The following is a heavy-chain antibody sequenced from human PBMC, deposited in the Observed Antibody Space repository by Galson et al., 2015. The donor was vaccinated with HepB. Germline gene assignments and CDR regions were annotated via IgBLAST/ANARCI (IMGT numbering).Heavy chain of an antibody. CDR2: TRNKVKGYST. CDR1: GFTFSDHH. Sequence: SLRLSCAASGFTFSDHHVDWVRQAPGKGLEWVGRTRNKVKGYSTEYAASVKGRFTVSRDESKNSMYLQMNTLQTEDTAVYYCTRGGIYPNSHYFPMDVWGQGTTVTVSS. J-gene: IGHJ6*02. V-gene: IGHV3-72*01. CDR3: TRGGIYPNSHYFPMDV. D-gene: IGHD1-26*01.